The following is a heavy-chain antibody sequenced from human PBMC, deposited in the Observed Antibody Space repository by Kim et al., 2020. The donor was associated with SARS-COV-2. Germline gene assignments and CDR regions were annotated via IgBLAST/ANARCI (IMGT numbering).Heavy chain of an antibody. V-gene: IGHV3-33*05. Sequence: GGSLRLSCAASGFIFRNFGMHWVRQAPGKGLVLVAFISNDCPTAIYADSVRGRFTISRDYSENKLYLQMDSLSAGDTAVYYCARPSSSHFDFWGQGTLVTVSS. CDR2: ISNDCPTA. CDR3: ARPSSSHFDF. CDR1: GFIFRNFG. J-gene: IGHJ4*02. D-gene: IGHD3-10*01.